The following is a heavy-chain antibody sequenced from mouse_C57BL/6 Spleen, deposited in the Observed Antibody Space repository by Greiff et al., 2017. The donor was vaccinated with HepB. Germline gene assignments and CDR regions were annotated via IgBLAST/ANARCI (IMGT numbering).Heavy chain of an antibody. Sequence: EVQGVGSGGGLVKPGGSLKLSCAASGFTFSSYAMSWVRQTPEKRLEWVATISDGGSYTYYPDNVKGRFTISRDNAKNNLYLQMSHLKSEDTAMYYCARDIRGTTVVADYYAMDYWGQGTSVTVSS. V-gene: IGHV5-4*01. D-gene: IGHD1-1*01. CDR2: ISDGGSYT. CDR3: ARDIRGTTVVADYYAMDY. CDR1: GFTFSSYA. J-gene: IGHJ4*01.